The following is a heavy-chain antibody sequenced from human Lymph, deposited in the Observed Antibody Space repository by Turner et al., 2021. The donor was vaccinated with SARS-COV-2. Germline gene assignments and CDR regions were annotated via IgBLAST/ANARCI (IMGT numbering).Heavy chain of an antibody. CDR2: INPNSGGT. Sequence: QVLLAQSGAEEKTPGASVTVSCTASGYTFTGDYMHWVRQSPGQVLEWMGWINPNSGGTNYAQKFQGRVTMNRDTSISTAYMELSRLRSDDTAVYYCARSRDLQSMVRGVEPFDYWGQGTLVTVSS. CDR3: ARSRDLQSMVRGVEPFDY. D-gene: IGHD3-10*01. V-gene: IGHV1-2*02. CDR1: GYTFTGDY. J-gene: IGHJ4*02.